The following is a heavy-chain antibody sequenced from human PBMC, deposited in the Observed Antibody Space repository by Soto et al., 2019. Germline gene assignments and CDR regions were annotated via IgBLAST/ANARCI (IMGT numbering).Heavy chain of an antibody. Sequence: EVQLLESGGGLVQPGGSLRLSCAASGFTFSSYAMSWVRQAPGKGLEWVSAISGTGGTTYYADSVKGRFTISRDNSRNTLHLQMNSRRAEDTTIYYCAKFFVETGGSSGWPWSFHFWGQGTLVTVSS. V-gene: IGHV3-23*01. D-gene: IGHD6-25*01. J-gene: IGHJ4*02. CDR2: ISGTGGTT. CDR1: GFTFSSYA. CDR3: AKFFVETGGSSGWPWSFHF.